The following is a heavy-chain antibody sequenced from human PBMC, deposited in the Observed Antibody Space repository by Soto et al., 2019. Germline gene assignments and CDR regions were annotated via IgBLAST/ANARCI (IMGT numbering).Heavy chain of an antibody. CDR1: GGTFSSYT. Sequence: SVKVSCKASGGTFSSYTISWVRQAPGQGLEWMGRIIPILGIANYAQKFQGRVTITADKSTSTAYMELSSLRSEDTAVYYCARGVHQQGLVPLHFQHWGQGTLVTVSS. CDR3: ARGVHQQGLVPLHFQH. CDR2: IIPILGIA. D-gene: IGHD6-19*01. J-gene: IGHJ1*01. V-gene: IGHV1-69*02.